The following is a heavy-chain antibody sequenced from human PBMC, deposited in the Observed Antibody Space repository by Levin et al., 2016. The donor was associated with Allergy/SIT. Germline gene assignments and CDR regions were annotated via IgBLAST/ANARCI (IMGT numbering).Heavy chain of an antibody. CDR3: ASPYGSGSYVNVDHLYGLDV. Sequence: WVRQAPGQGLEWMGIINPNGDNTNYTQKFQGRVTMTRDTSTSTVYMQLSSLRSEDTAVYYCASPYGSGSYVNVDHLYGLDVWGQGTTVTVSS. V-gene: IGHV1-46*01. J-gene: IGHJ6*02. CDR2: INPNGDNT. D-gene: IGHD3-10*01.